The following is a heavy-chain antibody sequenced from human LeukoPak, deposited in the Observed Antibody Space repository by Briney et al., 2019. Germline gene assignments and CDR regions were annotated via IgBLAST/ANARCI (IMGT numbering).Heavy chain of an antibody. D-gene: IGHD2-8*01. CDR3: AKEGSVCTNGICRYFDY. Sequence: PGGSLRLSCAVSGFTFGGSAMHRVRQAPGKGLEWVSGISWDSGSLDYADCVKGRFTISRDNAKNSLYLQMDSLRAEDTAFYYCAKEGSVCTNGICRYFDYWGQGTLVTVSS. CDR1: GFTFGGSA. V-gene: IGHV3-9*01. CDR2: ISWDSGSL. J-gene: IGHJ4*02.